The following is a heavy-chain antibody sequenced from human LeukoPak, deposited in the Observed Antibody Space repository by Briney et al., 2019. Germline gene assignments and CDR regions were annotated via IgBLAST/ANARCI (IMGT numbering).Heavy chain of an antibody. CDR3: ASGEVRADY. J-gene: IGHJ4*02. V-gene: IGHV3-21*01. Sequence: GGSLRLSCAASGFNFNTYHMTWVRQAPGKGLEWVSSISYSGSYIYYADSVKGRFTISRDNDKNSLYLQMNSLRDEDTAVYYCASGEVRADYWGQGTLVTVSS. CDR2: ISYSGSYI. CDR1: GFNFNTYH. D-gene: IGHD3-3*01.